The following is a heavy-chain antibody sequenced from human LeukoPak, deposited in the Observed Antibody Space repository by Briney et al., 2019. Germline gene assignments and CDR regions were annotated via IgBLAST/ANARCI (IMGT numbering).Heavy chain of an antibody. Sequence: GGSLRLSCVASGLTFSTHGMNWVRQAPGKGLEWVSSISSSSSYIYYADSVKGRFTISRDNAKNSLYLQMHSLRAEDTALYYCARDRNDYGDYVFDYWGQGTLVTVSS. CDR3: ARDRNDYGDYVFDY. CDR2: ISSSSSYI. J-gene: IGHJ4*02. V-gene: IGHV3-21*01. CDR1: GLTFSTHG. D-gene: IGHD4-17*01.